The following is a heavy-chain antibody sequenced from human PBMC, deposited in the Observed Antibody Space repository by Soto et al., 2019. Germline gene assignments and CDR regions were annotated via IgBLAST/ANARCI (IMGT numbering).Heavy chain of an antibody. CDR1: GFTFSSYA. CDR3: AKGGIAASSHYYYGMDV. D-gene: IGHD6-13*01. CDR2: ISGSGGST. V-gene: IGHV3-23*01. J-gene: IGHJ6*02. Sequence: PGGSLRLSCAASGFTFSSYAMSWVRQAPGKGQEWVSAISGSGGSTYYADSVKGRFTISRDNSKNTLYLQMNSLRAEDTAVYYCAKGGIAASSHYYYGMDVWGQGTTVTVAS.